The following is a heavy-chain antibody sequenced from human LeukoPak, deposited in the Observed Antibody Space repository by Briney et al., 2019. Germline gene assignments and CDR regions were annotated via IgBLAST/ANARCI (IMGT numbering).Heavy chain of an antibody. J-gene: IGHJ6*02. CDR1: GFTFSSYA. CDR2: ISYDGSNK. Sequence: PGGSLRLSCAASGFTFSSYAMHWVRQAPGKGLEWVAVISYDGSNKYYADSVKRRFTISRDNSKNTLYLQMNSLRGEDTAVYYCARGIYSSSWSAETKEYYYYGMDVWGQGTTVTVSS. V-gene: IGHV3-30*04. CDR3: ARGIYSSSWSAETKEYYYYGMDV. D-gene: IGHD6-13*01.